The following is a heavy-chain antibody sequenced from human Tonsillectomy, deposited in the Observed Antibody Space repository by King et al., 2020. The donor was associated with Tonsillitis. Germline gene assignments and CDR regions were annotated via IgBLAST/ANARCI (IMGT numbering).Heavy chain of an antibody. CDR3: AKYSQSNMVRGVNLFDP. CDR2: ISGNGGSI. D-gene: IGHD3-10*01. V-gene: IGHV3-9*01. J-gene: IGHJ5*02. Sequence: VQLVESGGGLVQPGRSLRLSCAASGFTFHDYAMHWVRQVPGKGLEWVSHISGNGGSIGYADFVKGRFTISRDNAKNSRYLQMNSLRVEDTALYYCAKYSQSNMVRGVNLFDPWGQGTLVTVSS. CDR1: GFTFHDYA.